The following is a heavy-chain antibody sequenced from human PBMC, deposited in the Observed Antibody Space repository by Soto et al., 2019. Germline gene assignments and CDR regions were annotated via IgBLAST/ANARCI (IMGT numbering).Heavy chain of an antibody. CDR3: ARDPKYLTMFDPYCMDF. CDR1: GGTFSSYA. J-gene: IGHJ6*02. CDR2: IIHIFGTA. Sequence: QVQLVQSGAEVKKPGSSVKVSCKASGGTFSSYAISWVRQAPGQGLEWMGGIIHIFGTANYAQKFQGRVTITAYESTTTAYIELSNLRSEDTAVYYCARDPKYLTMFDPYCMDFWGQGTTVTVSS. D-gene: IGHD3-3*01. V-gene: IGHV1-69*12.